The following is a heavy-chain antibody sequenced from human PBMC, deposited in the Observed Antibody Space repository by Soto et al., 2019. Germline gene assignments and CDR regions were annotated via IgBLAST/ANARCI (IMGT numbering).Heavy chain of an antibody. J-gene: IGHJ4*02. D-gene: IGHD2-15*01. CDR3: AKRRVEYCGGGTCYYFDY. CDR1: GFTFSSYA. V-gene: IGHV3-23*01. CDR2: VDNSGGTT. Sequence: GGSLRLSCAASGFTFSSYAMTWVRQAPGQGLEWVSRVDNSGGTTYYADSVKGRFTISRDNSKNTLYLQMNGLRAEDTAVYYCAKRRVEYCGGGTCYYFDYWGQGTLVTVSS.